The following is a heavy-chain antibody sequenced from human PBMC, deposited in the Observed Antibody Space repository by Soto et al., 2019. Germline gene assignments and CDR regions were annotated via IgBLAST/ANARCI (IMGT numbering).Heavy chain of an antibody. V-gene: IGHV3-30*18. CDR3: AKDPKHSGPDY. D-gene: IGHD5-12*01. CDR2: ISYDGSNK. Sequence: GGSLRLSCAASGFTFSSYGMHWVRQAPGKGLEWVAVISYDGSNKYYADSVKGRFTISRDNSKNTLYLQMNSLRAEDTAVYYCAKDPKHSGPDYWSQGTLVTVSS. J-gene: IGHJ4*02. CDR1: GFTFSSYG.